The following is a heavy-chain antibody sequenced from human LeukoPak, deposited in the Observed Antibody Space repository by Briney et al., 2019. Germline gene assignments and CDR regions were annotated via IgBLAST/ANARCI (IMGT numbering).Heavy chain of an antibody. V-gene: IGHV3-23*01. Sequence: PGGSLRLSCAASGFTFSSYAMSWVRQAPGKGLEWVSAISGSGGSTYYADSVKGRFTFSRDNSENTVYLQMKSLRAEDTAIYYCAKSRGIYDESGWHTFDYWGQGTLVTVSS. CDR3: AKSRGIYDESGWHTFDY. D-gene: IGHD6-19*01. J-gene: IGHJ4*02. CDR1: GFTFSSYA. CDR2: ISGSGGST.